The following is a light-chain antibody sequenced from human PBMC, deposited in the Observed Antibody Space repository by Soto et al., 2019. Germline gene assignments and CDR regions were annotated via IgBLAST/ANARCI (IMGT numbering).Light chain of an antibody. V-gene: IGKV3-20*01. J-gene: IGKJ5*01. CDR2: GAS. CDR1: QYVGTR. CDR3: QQYGSSPLIT. Sequence: EIVLTQSPSTLSSSPGETATLSCRASQYVGTRLAWYQHKPGQAPRLLIYGASSRATGIPDRFSGSGSGTDFTLTISRLEPEDFAVYYCQQYGSSPLITFGQGTRLEIK.